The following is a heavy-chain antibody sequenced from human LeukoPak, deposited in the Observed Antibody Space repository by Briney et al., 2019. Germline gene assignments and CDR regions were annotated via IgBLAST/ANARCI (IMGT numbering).Heavy chain of an antibody. Sequence: SEALSLTCAVSGYSITSTYWWGWIRQTPGRGLEWIGSLHHSGSTSYSPSLKSRVTISVDTSKNQFSLRLSSVTAADTAVYYCARVGGDDSTGHYSVDYWGQGTLVTVSS. CDR2: LHHSGST. V-gene: IGHV4-38-2*01. CDR3: ARVGGDDSTGHYSVDY. J-gene: IGHJ4*02. D-gene: IGHD3-22*01. CDR1: GYSITSTYW.